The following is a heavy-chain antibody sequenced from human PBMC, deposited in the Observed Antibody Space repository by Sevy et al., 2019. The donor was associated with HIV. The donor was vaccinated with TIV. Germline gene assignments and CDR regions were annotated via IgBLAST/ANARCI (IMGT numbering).Heavy chain of an antibody. Sequence: GGSLRLSCAASGFTFSSYSMNWVRQAPGKGLEWVSSISSSSYIYYADSVKGRFTISRDNAKNSLYLQMNSLRAEDTAVDYCARARDGSGSYSGYYYYGMDVWGQGTTVTVSS. J-gene: IGHJ6*02. CDR3: ARARDGSGSYSGYYYYGMDV. V-gene: IGHV3-21*01. CDR2: ISSSSYI. CDR1: GFTFSSYS. D-gene: IGHD3-10*01.